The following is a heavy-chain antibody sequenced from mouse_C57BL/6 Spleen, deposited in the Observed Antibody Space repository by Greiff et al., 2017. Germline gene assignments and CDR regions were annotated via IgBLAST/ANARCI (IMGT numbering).Heavy chain of an antibody. V-gene: IGHV1-52*01. Sequence: QVHVKQPGAELVRPGSSVKLSCKASGYTFTSYWMHWVKQRPIQGLEWIGNIDPSDSETHYNQKFKDKATLTVDKSSSTAYMQLSSLTSEDSAVYYCARMEYYGSSYGFDYWGQGTTLTVSS. CDR2: IDPSDSET. J-gene: IGHJ2*01. CDR1: GYTFTSYW. CDR3: ARMEYYGSSYGFDY. D-gene: IGHD1-1*01.